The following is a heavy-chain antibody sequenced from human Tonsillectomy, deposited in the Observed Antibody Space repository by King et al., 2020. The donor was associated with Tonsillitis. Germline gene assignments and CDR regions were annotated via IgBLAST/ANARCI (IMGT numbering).Heavy chain of an antibody. J-gene: IGHJ4*02. V-gene: IGHV3-30*19. CDR3: TRERVYRSGWGMDN. CDR1: GFTFRNYG. Sequence: QLVQSGGGVVQPGRSLRLACAASGFTFRNYGVHWVRQAPGKGLEWVAVVSYDGSNKKYADSVKGRFTISRDNSNNTLYLQMSSLRAEDTAIYYCTRERVYRSGWGMDNWGQGTLVTVSS. CDR2: VSYDGSNK. D-gene: IGHD6-19*01.